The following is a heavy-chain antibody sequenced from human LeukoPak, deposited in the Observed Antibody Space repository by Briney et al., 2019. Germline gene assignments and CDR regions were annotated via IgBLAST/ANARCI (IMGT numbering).Heavy chain of an antibody. Sequence: GESLKISCKGSGYSFASYWIGCVRQMPGKGLEWMGIIYPGDSDTRYSPSFQGQVTISADKSISTAYLQWSSLKASDTAMYYCARRVAVAGTNWFDPWGQGTLVTVSS. V-gene: IGHV5-51*01. CDR3: ARRVAVAGTNWFDP. D-gene: IGHD6-19*01. J-gene: IGHJ5*02. CDR2: IYPGDSDT. CDR1: GYSFASYW.